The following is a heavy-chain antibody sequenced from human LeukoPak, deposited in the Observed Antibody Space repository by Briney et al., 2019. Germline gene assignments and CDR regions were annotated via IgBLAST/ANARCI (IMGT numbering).Heavy chain of an antibody. V-gene: IGHV3-23*01. J-gene: IGHJ4*02. Sequence: GGSLRLSCAASGFTFRTYAMSWVRQAPGRGLEWVSGISDSGDGTYYAESVKGRFTISRDNSKNTVFLQMNSLRADDTAKYYCAKDKAPGRWHTPSDFWGQGTLVTVSS. CDR3: AKDKAPGRWHTPSDF. CDR1: GFTFRTYA. D-gene: IGHD5-24*01. CDR2: ISDSGDGT.